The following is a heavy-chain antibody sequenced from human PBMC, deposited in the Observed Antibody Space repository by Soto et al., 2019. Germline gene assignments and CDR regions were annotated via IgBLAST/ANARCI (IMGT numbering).Heavy chain of an antibody. CDR2: INPSGGST. CDR1: GYTFTSYY. V-gene: IGHV1-46*03. Sequence: GASVKVSCKASGYTFTSYYMHWVRQAPGQGLEWTGIINPSGGSTSYAQKFQGRVTMTRDTSTSTVYMELSSLRSEDTAVYYCASDSGGSCYYYWGQGTLVTVSS. D-gene: IGHD2-15*01. J-gene: IGHJ4*02. CDR3: ASDSGGSCYYY.